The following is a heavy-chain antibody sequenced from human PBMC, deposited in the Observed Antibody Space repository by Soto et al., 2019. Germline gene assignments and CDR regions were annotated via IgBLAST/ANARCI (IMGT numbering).Heavy chain of an antibody. CDR1: GYTFTGYY. Sequence: ASVKVSCKASGYTFTGYYMHWVRQAPGQGLEWMGWINPNSGGTNYAQKFQGRVTMTRDTSISTAYMELSRLRSDDTAVYYCARDSSSSSHYYGMDVWGQGTTVTVS. CDR2: INPNSGGT. V-gene: IGHV1-2*02. D-gene: IGHD6-6*01. J-gene: IGHJ6*02. CDR3: ARDSSSSSHYYGMDV.